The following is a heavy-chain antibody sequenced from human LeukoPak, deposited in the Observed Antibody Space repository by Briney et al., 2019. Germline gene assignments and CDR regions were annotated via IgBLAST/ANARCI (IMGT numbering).Heavy chain of an antibody. J-gene: IGHJ3*02. D-gene: IGHD3-22*01. Sequence: SETLSLTCTVSGGSMSDYYWSWIRQPPGKGLEWIGYIYYTGTTNYNPSLKGRVIISIDTTKNQFSLKLSSVTAADTALYYCARDYTMTHASDIWGQGHWSPSLQ. CDR2: IYYTGTT. CDR3: ARDYTMTHASDI. CDR1: GGSMSDYY. V-gene: IGHV4-59*01.